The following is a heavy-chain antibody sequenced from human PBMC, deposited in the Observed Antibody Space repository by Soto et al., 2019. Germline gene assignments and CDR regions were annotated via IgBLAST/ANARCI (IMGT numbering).Heavy chain of an antibody. V-gene: IGHV1-8*01. J-gene: IGHJ4*02. CDR1: GYTFTNYD. CDR2: MNPSNGNT. D-gene: IGHD6-19*01. CDR3: ARDSAAVAGSNDY. Sequence: QVQLVQSGAEVKKPGASVKISCKASGYTFTNYDINWVRQATGQGLEWMGWMNPSNGNTDYAQKCQGRVTMTRNTSTRTAYMELGSLTSEDTAVYYCARDSAAVAGSNDYWGQGTLVTVSS.